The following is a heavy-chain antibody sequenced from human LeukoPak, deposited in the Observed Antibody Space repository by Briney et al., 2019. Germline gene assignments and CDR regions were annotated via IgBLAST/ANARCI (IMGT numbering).Heavy chain of an antibody. J-gene: IGHJ6*03. Sequence: PGGSLRLSCAASGFTVSSNYMSWVRQAPGKGLEWVSVIYSGGSTYYADSVKGRFTISRDNSKNTLDLQMNSLRAEDTAVYYCAKVEDTSWYPAMDVWGKGTTVTVSS. CDR2: IYSGGST. V-gene: IGHV3-53*05. D-gene: IGHD2-2*01. CDR1: GFTVSSNY. CDR3: AKVEDTSWYPAMDV.